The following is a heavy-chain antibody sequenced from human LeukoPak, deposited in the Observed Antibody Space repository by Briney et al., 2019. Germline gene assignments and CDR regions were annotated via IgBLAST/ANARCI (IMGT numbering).Heavy chain of an antibody. CDR2: ISGSGITI. D-gene: IGHD4-23*01. Sequence: GGSLRLSCAASGFTFNDYYMTWVRQAPGKGLEWVSHISGSGITIYYADSVKGRFTISRDNAKRSLYLHMNSLRAEDTAVYYCARANYGGNYGYWGQGTLVTVSS. V-gene: IGHV3-11*04. CDR3: ARANYGGNYGY. J-gene: IGHJ4*02. CDR1: GFTFNDYY.